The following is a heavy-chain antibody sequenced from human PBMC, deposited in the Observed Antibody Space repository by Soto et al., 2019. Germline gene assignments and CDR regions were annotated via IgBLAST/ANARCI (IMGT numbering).Heavy chain of an antibody. J-gene: IGHJ6*02. Sequence: QGHLVQSGAEVKKPGASVKVSCKASGYTFTRYGISWVRQAAGQGLEWMGWISGYNGDTNYAQNLQDRVTMTIDTSTNTAYMELRSLTSDDTAVYYCAKNGQPLYNYYGLDVWGQGTTVTVSS. D-gene: IGHD2-8*01. CDR1: GYTFTRYG. CDR3: AKNGQPLYNYYGLDV. CDR2: ISGYNGDT. V-gene: IGHV1-18*01.